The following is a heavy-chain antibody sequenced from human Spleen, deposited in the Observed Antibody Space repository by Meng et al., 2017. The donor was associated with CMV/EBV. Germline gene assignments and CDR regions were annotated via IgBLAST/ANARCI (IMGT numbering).Heavy chain of an antibody. J-gene: IGHJ6*02. CDR1: NW. V-gene: IGHV4-4*02. CDR3: ARDCSKRYYYGSGSYNYRYGMDV. Sequence: NWWSWVRQPPGKGLEWIGEIYHSGSTNYNPSLKSRVTISVDKSKNQFSLKLSSVTAADTAVYYCARDCSKRYYYGSGSYNYRYGMDVWGQGTTVTVSS. CDR2: IYHSGST. D-gene: IGHD3-10*01.